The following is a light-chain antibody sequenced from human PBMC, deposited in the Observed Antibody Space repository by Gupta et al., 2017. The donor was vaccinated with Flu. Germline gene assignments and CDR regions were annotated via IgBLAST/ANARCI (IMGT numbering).Light chain of an antibody. CDR3: NSRDSSGDHWV. V-gene: IGLV3-19*01. CDR2: GYN. CDR1: ILRSYY. Sequence: QGDILRSYYATWYQQKPGQAPVLVFYGYNNRPSGIPDRFSGSSSGNTTSLTITGAQAEDEADYYCNSRDSSGDHWVFGGGTKLTVL. J-gene: IGLJ3*02.